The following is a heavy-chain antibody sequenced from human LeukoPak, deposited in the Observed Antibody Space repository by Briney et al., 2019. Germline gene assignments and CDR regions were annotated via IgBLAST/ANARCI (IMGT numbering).Heavy chain of an antibody. CDR1: GFTFSSYE. Sequence: GGSLRLSCAASGFTFSSYEMNWVRQAPGKGLEWVSYISSSGSTIYYADSVKGRFTISRDNAKNSLYLQMNSLRAEDTAVYYCAKDQGDGYNRIYFQHWGQGTLVTVSS. CDR3: AKDQGDGYNRIYFQH. V-gene: IGHV3-48*03. CDR2: ISSSGSTI. D-gene: IGHD5-24*01. J-gene: IGHJ1*01.